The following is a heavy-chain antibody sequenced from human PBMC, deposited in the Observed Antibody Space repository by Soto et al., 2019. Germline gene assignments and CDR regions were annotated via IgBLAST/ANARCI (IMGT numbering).Heavy chain of an antibody. J-gene: IGHJ6*01. CDR3: AIVWYYYFWSGYYDYYYSMDD. CDR2: IIPIFGTA. D-gene: IGHD3-3*01. CDR1: GGTFSSYA. V-gene: IGHV1-69*13. Sequence: ASVKVSCKASGGTFSSYAISWVRQAPGQGLEWMGGIIPIFGTANYAQKFQGRVTITADESTSTAYMEVSSLRSEDTAVYYCAIVWYYYFWSGYYDYYYSMDDWGQGTTVTVSS.